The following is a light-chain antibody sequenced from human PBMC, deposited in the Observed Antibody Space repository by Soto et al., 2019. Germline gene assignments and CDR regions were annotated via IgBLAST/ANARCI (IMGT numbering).Light chain of an antibody. CDR2: DAS. J-gene: IGKJ1*01. Sequence: DIVLTQSPGTLSLSPGERATLSCGASQSINSRSLAWYQQKPGQAPRLLIYDASSRATGIPDRFSASGSGTDFTLTISSLEPEDFALYYCQQGTDWPPGTFGQGPRWIT. V-gene: IGKV3D-20*02. CDR1: QSINSRS. CDR3: QQGTDWPPGT.